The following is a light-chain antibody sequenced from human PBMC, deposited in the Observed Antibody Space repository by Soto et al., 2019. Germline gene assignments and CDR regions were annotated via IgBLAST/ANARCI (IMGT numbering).Light chain of an antibody. J-gene: IGKJ4*01. Sequence: DIQLTQSPSFLSASVGDRVTITCRASQGISSYLAWYQQKSGKAPKLLIYAASTLQSGVPSRFSGSGSVTEFTLTISSLQPEDFATYYCQQLNNYPRCTFGGGTKVEIK. V-gene: IGKV1-9*01. CDR2: AAS. CDR3: QQLNNYPRCT. CDR1: QGISSY.